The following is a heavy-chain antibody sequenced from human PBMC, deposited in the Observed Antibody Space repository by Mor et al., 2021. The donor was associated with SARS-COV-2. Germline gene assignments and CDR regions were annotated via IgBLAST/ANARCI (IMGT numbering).Heavy chain of an antibody. J-gene: IGHJ4*02. D-gene: IGHD2-15*01. CDR3: ARHGDGAVVNS. V-gene: IGHV4-39*01. Sequence: AFYNPSLKSRVTISVDTSKNLFSLKLTSVTAADTAVYYCARHGDGAVVNSWGQGTLVTVSS. CDR2: A.